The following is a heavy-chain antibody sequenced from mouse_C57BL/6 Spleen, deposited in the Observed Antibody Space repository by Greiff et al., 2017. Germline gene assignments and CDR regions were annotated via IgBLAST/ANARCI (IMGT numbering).Heavy chain of an antibody. D-gene: IGHD1-1*01. Sequence: QVQLQQSGPELVKPGASVKLSCKASGYTFTSYDINWVKQRPGQGLEWIGWIYPRDGSTKYNEKFKGKATLTVDTSSSTAYLELHSLTSEDSAVYFCARGSFVYYYGSSPFDDWGQGTTLTVSS. J-gene: IGHJ2*01. CDR2: IYPRDGST. V-gene: IGHV1-85*01. CDR3: ARGSFVYYYGSSPFDD. CDR1: GYTFTSYD.